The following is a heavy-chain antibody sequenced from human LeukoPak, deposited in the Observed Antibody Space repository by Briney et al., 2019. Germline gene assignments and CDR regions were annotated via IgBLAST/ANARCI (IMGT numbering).Heavy chain of an antibody. CDR1: GFTFSSYA. D-gene: IGHD3-16*01. J-gene: IGHJ3*02. V-gene: IGHV3-30-3*01. Sequence: GGSLRLSCAASGFTFSSYAVHWVRQAPGKGLEWVAVISYDGSNKYYADSVKGRFTISRDNSKNTLYLQMNSLRAEDTAVYYCARDFLGMIGAFDIWGQGTMVTVSS. CDR3: ARDFLGMIGAFDI. CDR2: ISYDGSNK.